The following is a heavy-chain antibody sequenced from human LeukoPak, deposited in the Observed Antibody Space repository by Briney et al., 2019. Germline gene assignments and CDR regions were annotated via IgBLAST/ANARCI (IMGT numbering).Heavy chain of an antibody. CDR3: AKAPDSSGFPSYFDS. Sequence: GGSLRLSCAVSGFTFSTFAMNWVRQAPGKGLEWVSSLSDSAVSSYYADSVKGRFTISRDNSKNTVYLQMNSLRAEDTATYYCAKAPDSSGFPSYFDSWGQGTLVAVSS. CDR2: LSDSAVSS. J-gene: IGHJ4*02. D-gene: IGHD3-22*01. V-gene: IGHV3-23*01. CDR1: GFTFSTFA.